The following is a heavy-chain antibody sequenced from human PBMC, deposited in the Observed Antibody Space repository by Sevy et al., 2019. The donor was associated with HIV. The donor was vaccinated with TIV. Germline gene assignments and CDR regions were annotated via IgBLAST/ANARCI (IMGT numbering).Heavy chain of an antibody. CDR2: IYWDDDK. Sequence: SGPTLVNPTQTLTLTCTFSGFSLSTTGVAVGWIRQPPGKALEWLALIYWDDDKRYSPSLKSRLTITRDTSKNQVVLTMTNMDPVATGTYYCAHDGSGFDYWGQGTLVTVSS. V-gene: IGHV2-5*02. J-gene: IGHJ4*02. CDR3: AHDGSGFDY. CDR1: GFSLSTTGVA.